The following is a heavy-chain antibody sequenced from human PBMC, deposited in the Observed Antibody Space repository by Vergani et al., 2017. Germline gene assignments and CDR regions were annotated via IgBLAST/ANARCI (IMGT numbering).Heavy chain of an antibody. J-gene: IGHJ4*02. CDR2: LTGGGGST. V-gene: IGHV3-23*01. Sequence: EVQLLESGGSLKQPGGSVRLSCAASGFTFSTYAMHWVRQAPGKGLEWVSALTGGGGSTYYADSFKGRFIISRDNSWDTLYLQMNSLRPEDTATYYCVKDAGSYENFFDSWGQGTLVTVSS. D-gene: IGHD1-26*01. CDR3: VKDAGSYENFFDS. CDR1: GFTFSTYA.